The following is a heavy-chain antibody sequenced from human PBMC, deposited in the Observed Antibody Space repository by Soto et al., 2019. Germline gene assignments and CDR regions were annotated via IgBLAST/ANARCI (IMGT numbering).Heavy chain of an antibody. Sequence: EVQLLESGGGLVQPGGSLRLFCAASGFTFSNYAMTWVRQAPGKGLEWVSTLTSGGGSYYGDTVRGRFTISRDNSKSTLYLQMNSLRAEDTAVYYCARTDKFSSHSSGWASRFDYWGQGTLVTVSS. D-gene: IGHD6-19*01. CDR1: GFTFSNYA. V-gene: IGHV3-23*01. J-gene: IGHJ4*02. CDR2: LTSGGGS. CDR3: ARTDKFSSHSSGWASRFDY.